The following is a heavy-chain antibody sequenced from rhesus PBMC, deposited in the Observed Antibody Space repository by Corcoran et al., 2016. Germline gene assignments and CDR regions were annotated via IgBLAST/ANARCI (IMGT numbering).Heavy chain of an antibody. D-gene: IGHD3-16*01. CDR3: ARNEGYSGSYYRDY. CDR2: IYGSGGST. Sequence: QVQLQESGPGLVKHSETLSLTCAVSGGSISSNYWSCIRLPPRKGLEWIGRIYGSGGSTDYNPSLKSRVTISTDTSKNQFSLKLSSVTAADTAVYYCARNEGYSGSYYRDYWGQGVLVTVSS. V-gene: IGHV4-160*01. CDR1: GGSISSNY. J-gene: IGHJ4*01.